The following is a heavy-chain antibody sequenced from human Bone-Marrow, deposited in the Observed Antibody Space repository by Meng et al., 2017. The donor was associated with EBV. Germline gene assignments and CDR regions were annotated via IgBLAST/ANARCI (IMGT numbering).Heavy chain of an antibody. V-gene: IGHV3-30-3*01. CDR2: ISYDGSNK. D-gene: IGHD4-23*01. CDR1: GLTFSSYA. Sequence: QVWLVGSGGGVVQPGRSLRLSCAASGLTFSSYAMHWVRQAPGKGLEWVAVISYDGSNKYYADSVKGRFTISRDNSKNTLYLQMNSLRAEDTAVYYCARDRGGNSDYWGQGTLVTVSS. J-gene: IGHJ4*02. CDR3: ARDRGGNSDY.